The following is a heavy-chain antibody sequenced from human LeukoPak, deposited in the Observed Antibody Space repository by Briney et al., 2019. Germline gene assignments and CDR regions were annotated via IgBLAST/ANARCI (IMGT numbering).Heavy chain of an antibody. J-gene: IGHJ5*02. Sequence: GGSLRLSCAASGFTFSSYWMSWVRQAPGKGLEWVANIKQDGSEKYYVDSVKGRFTISRDNAKNSLYLQMNSLRAEDTAVYYCASEEKDVDTAMVVEWFDPWGQGTLVTVSS. CDR3: ASEEKDVDTAMVVEWFDP. D-gene: IGHD5-18*01. V-gene: IGHV3-7*01. CDR1: GFTFSSYW. CDR2: IKQDGSEK.